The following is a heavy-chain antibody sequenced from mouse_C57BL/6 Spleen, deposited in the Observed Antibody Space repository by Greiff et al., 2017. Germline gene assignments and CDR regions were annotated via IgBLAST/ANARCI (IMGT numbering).Heavy chain of an antibody. J-gene: IGHJ4*01. CDR2: INPGSGGT. Sequence: VQLQQSGAELVRPGTSVKVSCKASGYAFTNYLIEWVKKRPGQGLEWIGVINPGSGGTNYNEKFKGKATLTADKSSSTAYMQLSSLTSEDSAVYFCAIYSYYAMDYWGQGTSVTVSS. D-gene: IGHD2-1*01. V-gene: IGHV1-54*01. CDR1: GYAFTNYL. CDR3: AIYSYYAMDY.